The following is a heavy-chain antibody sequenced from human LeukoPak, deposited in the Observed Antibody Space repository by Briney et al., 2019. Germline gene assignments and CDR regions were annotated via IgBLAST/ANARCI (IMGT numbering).Heavy chain of an antibody. J-gene: IGHJ4*02. CDR1: GYTFTSYG. CDR2: ISAYNGNT. CDR3: ARGEDYYDSSGYPDY. V-gene: IGHV1-18*01. D-gene: IGHD3-22*01. Sequence: ASVKVSCKASGYTFTSYGISWVRQAPGQGLEWMGWISAYNGNTNYAQKLQGRVTMTTDTSTSTAYMELRSLRSDDTAVYYCARGEDYYDSSGYPDYWGQGTLVTVSS.